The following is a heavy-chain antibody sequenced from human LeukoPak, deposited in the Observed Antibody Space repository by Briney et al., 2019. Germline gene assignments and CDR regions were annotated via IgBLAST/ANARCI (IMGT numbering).Heavy chain of an antibody. Sequence: GGSLRLSCAASGFTFSSYAMSWVRQAPGKGLEWVSAISGSGGSTYYADSVKGRFTISRDNSKNTLYLQMNSLRAEDTAVYYCAKDRSIVVGTGKIDYWGQGTLVTVSS. V-gene: IGHV3-23*01. CDR3: AKDRSIVVGTGKIDY. D-gene: IGHD3-22*01. CDR1: GFTFSSYA. J-gene: IGHJ4*02. CDR2: ISGSGGST.